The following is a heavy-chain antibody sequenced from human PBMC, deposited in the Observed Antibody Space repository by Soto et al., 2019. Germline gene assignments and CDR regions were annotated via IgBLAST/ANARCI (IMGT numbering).Heavy chain of an antibody. J-gene: IGHJ4*02. CDR1: GGSISSGDYY. CDR2: IYYSGST. Sequence: QVQLQESGPGLVKPSQTLSLTCTVSGGSISSGDYYWSWIRQPPGKGLEWIGYIYYSGSTYYNPSLKRRVTITVDTSKNQYALKLRSVTAGDTAVYYCANARYGDYLYFDYWGQGTLVTVSS. D-gene: IGHD4-17*01. CDR3: ANARYGDYLYFDY. V-gene: IGHV4-30-4*01.